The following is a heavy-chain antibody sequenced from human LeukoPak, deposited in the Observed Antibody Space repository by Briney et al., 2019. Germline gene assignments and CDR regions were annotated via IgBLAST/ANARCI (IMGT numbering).Heavy chain of an antibody. CDR2: IYTSGST. CDR1: GGSISSYY. V-gene: IGHV4-4*07. D-gene: IGHD5-24*01. CDR3: ARDVEEAWETYYFDY. J-gene: IGHJ4*02. Sequence: SETLSLTCTVSGGSISSYYWSWIRQPAGKGLEWIGRIYTSGSTNYNPSLKSRVIMSVDTSKNQFSLKLSSVTAADTAVYYCARDVEEAWETYYFDYWGQGTLVTVSS.